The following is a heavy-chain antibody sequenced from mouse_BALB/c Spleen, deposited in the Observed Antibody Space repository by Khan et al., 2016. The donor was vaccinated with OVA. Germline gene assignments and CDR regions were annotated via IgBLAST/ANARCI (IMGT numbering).Heavy chain of an antibody. J-gene: IGHJ2*01. Sequence: VQLQQSGAELAKPGASVKMSCKASGYTFTTYWMHWVKQRPGQGLEWIGYINPTSGYTDYNEKFKDRAILSADKSSSTAYMQLSSLTSEDSAVDYCTRDRIDYWGQGTTLTVSS. V-gene: IGHV1-7*01. CDR2: INPTSGYT. CDR1: GYTFTTYW. CDR3: TRDRIDY.